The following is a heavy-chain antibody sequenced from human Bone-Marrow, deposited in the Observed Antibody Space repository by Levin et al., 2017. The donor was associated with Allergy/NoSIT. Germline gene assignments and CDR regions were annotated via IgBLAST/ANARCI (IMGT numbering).Heavy chain of an antibody. V-gene: IGHV4-59*01. CDR1: GGSISNSY. CDR2: IKNSGTT. D-gene: IGHD5-12*01. J-gene: IGHJ6*02. Sequence: SQTLSLTCSVSGGSISNSYWSWIRQAPGKGLEWIGYIKNSGTTKYNPSLNSRVTISADTSKNQVSLRLTSVTAADTAVYHCASLGYTISYSDYAMDVWGQGTTVTVSS. CDR3: ASLGYTISYSDYAMDV.